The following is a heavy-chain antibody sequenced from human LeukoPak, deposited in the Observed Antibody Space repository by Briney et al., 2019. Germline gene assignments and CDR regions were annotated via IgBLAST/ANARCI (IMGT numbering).Heavy chain of an antibody. CDR1: GGTFSSYA. V-gene: IGHV1-2*02. D-gene: IGHD1-14*01. J-gene: IGHJ5*02. Sequence: ASVKVSCKASGGTFSSYAISWVRQAPGQGLEWMGWINPDSGGTKYAQKFQDRVTMTSDTSISTAYMELSRLRSDDTAVYYCARDHLLFRQPPNWFDPWGQGTLVTVSS. CDR3: ARDHLLFRQPPNWFDP. CDR2: INPDSGGT.